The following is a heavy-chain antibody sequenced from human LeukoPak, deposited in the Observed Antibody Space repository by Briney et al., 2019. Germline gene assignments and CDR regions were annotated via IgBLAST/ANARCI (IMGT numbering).Heavy chain of an antibody. V-gene: IGHV3-7*01. CDR2: IKQDGSEK. CDR1: GFTFSSYW. CDR3: ARGVVRRNYYDSSGYYGD. D-gene: IGHD3-22*01. J-gene: IGHJ4*02. Sequence: GGSLRLSCAASGFTFSSYWMSWVRQAPGKGLEWVANIKQDGSEKYYVDSVKGRFTISRDNAKSSLYLQMNSLRAEDTAVYYCARGVVRRNYYDSSGYYGDWGQGTLVTVSS.